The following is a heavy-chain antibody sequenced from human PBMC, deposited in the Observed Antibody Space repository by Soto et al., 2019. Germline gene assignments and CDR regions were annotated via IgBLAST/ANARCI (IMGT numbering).Heavy chain of an antibody. J-gene: IGHJ6*02. CDR1: GFTFSSYS. CDR2: ISSSSSTI. CDR3: ARDGGLGGYCSSTSCYYYYYGMDV. Sequence: PGGSLRLSCAASGFTFSSYSMNWVRQAPGKGLEWVSYISSSSSTIYYADSVKGRFTISRDNAKNSLYLQMNSLRDEDTAVYYCARDGGLGGYCSSTSCYYYYYGMDVWGQGTTVTVSS. D-gene: IGHD2-2*01. V-gene: IGHV3-48*02.